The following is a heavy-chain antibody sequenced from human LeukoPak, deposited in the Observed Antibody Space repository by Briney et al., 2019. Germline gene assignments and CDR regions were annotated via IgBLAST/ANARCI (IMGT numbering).Heavy chain of an antibody. CDR3: AKRQSEWELPY. D-gene: IGHD1-26*01. Sequence: GGSLRLSCSASGFTFSSYAMHWVRQAPGKGLEYASAISSNGGSTYYADSVKGRFTISRDNSKNTLYLQMSSLRAEDTAVYYCAKRQSEWELPYWGQGTLVTVSS. J-gene: IGHJ4*02. CDR1: GFTFSSYA. CDR2: ISSNGGST. V-gene: IGHV3-64D*06.